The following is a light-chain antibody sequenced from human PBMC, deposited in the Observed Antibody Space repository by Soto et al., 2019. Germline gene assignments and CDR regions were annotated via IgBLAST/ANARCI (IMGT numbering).Light chain of an antibody. J-gene: IGKJ4*01. V-gene: IGKV1-12*01. CDR1: QGISNS. CDR3: QQANSFPLT. Sequence: DIQMTQSPSSLSASLGDRGTITCRASQGISNSLAWYQQKPGQAPKLLIYAASTLESGVPSRFSGSGTGTDFTLTINSLQPEDFAVYYCQQANSFPLTFGGGTKVDIK. CDR2: AAS.